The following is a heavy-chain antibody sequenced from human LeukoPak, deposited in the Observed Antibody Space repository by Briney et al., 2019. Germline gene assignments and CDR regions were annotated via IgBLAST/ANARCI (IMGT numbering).Heavy chain of an antibody. Sequence: SQTLSLTCAISGDTVSSNSAAWTWIRQSPSRGLEWLGRTYYRSKCYNDYAVSVKIRITINPDTSKNQFSLQLNSVTPEDTAVYYCAGGRSGVHDYWGQGTLVTVSS. V-gene: IGHV6-1*01. J-gene: IGHJ4*02. CDR3: AGGRSGVHDY. CDR1: GDTVSSNSAA. D-gene: IGHD3-10*01. CDR2: TYYRSKCYN.